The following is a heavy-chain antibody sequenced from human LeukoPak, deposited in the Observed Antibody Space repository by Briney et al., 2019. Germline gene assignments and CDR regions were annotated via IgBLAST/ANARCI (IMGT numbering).Heavy chain of an antibody. Sequence: PGGSLRLSCAASGFTFEDYAMHWVRQAPGKGLEWVSGISWNSGRIGYADSVKGQFTISRDNAKNSLYLQMNSLRVEDMALYYCAKGVYYDFWTGRFDSWGQGTLVTVSS. CDR1: GFTFEDYA. V-gene: IGHV3-9*03. J-gene: IGHJ4*02. D-gene: IGHD3/OR15-3a*01. CDR3: AKGVYYDFWTGRFDS. CDR2: ISWNSGRI.